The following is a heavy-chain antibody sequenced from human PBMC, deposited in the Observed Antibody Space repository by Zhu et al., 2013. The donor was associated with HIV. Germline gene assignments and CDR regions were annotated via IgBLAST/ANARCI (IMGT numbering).Heavy chain of an antibody. V-gene: IGHV4-31*03. J-gene: IGHJ6*02. CDR3: AGAHMAEMADYYYYYGMDV. CDR1: GGSISSGGYY. Sequence: VQLQESGPGLVKPSQTLSLTCTVSGGSISSGGYYWSWIRQHPGKGLEWIGYIYYSGSTYYNPSLKSRVTISVDTSKNQFSLKLSSVTATDTAVYYCAGAHMAEMADYYYYYGMDVWGQGTTVTVSS. D-gene: IGHD6-19*01. CDR2: IYYSGST.